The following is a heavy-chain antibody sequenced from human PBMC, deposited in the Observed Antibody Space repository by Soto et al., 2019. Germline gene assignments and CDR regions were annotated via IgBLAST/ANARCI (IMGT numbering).Heavy chain of an antibody. Sequence: ASVKDSCKASGYTFTSYAMHWVRQAPGQRLEWMGWINAGNGNTKYSQKFQGRVTITRDTSASTAYMELSSLRSEDTAVYYCARRSGVRGVIGEFDYWGQGTLVTVSS. CDR3: ARRSGVRGVIGEFDY. CDR2: INAGNGNT. CDR1: GYTFTSYA. D-gene: IGHD3-10*01. J-gene: IGHJ4*02. V-gene: IGHV1-3*01.